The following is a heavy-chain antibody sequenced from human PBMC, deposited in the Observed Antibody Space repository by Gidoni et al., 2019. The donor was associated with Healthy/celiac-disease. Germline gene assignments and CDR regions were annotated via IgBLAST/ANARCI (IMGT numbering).Heavy chain of an antibody. CDR3: TPSHPRRWFDP. V-gene: IGHV3-15*01. D-gene: IGHD6-6*01. CDR2: IKSKTDGGTT. J-gene: IGHJ5*02. CDR1: GFTFSNAW. Sequence: EVQLVESGGGLVKPGGSLRLSCAASGFTFSNAWMSWVRQAPGKGLEWVGRIKSKTDGGTTDYAAPVKGRFTISRDDSKNTLYLQMNSLKTEDTAVYYCTPSHPRRWFDPWGQGTLVTVSS.